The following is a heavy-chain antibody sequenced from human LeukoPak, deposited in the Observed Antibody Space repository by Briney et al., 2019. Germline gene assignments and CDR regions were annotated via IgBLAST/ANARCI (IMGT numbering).Heavy chain of an antibody. CDR3: ARLSYSSGWYYFDY. V-gene: IGHV1-18*01. Sequence: ASVKVSCKASGYTFTSYGISWVRQAPGQGLEWMGWISAYNGNTNYAQKLQGRVTMTTDTSTSTAYMELRSLRSDDTAVYYRARLSYSSGWYYFDYWGQGTLVTVSS. D-gene: IGHD6-19*01. CDR1: GYTFTSYG. J-gene: IGHJ4*02. CDR2: ISAYNGNT.